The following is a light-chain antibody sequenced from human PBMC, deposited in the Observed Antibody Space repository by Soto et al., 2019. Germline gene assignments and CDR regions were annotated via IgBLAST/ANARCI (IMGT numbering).Light chain of an antibody. V-gene: IGKV3-20*01. Sequence: EIVLTQSPGTLSLSPGERATLSCRASQSVSSSYLGCYQQKPGQAPRLLIYASSIRATGIPDRFSGSGSRTDFTLTISRLEPEDFAVYYCQQYGNSWTFGQGTKVEIK. CDR3: QQYGNSWT. CDR2: ASS. J-gene: IGKJ1*01. CDR1: QSVSSSY.